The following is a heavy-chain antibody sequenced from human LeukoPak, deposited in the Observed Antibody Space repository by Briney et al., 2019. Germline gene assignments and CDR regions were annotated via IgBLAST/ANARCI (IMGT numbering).Heavy chain of an antibody. CDR1: GFTFTYYA. J-gene: IGHJ4*02. V-gene: IGHV3-30*02. Sequence: GGSLRLSCAASGFTFTYYAIHWVRQAPGKGLEWVAFIRYDGTNKNYADSVKGRFTISRDNSKNTLYLQMNSLRVEDTAVYYCAKARTRGYSYGSFDYWGQGTLVTVSS. D-gene: IGHD5-18*01. CDR2: IRYDGTNK. CDR3: AKARTRGYSYGSFDY.